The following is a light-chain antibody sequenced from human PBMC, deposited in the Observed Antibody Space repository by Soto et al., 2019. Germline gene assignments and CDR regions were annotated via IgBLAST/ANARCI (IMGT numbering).Light chain of an antibody. Sequence: EIVMTQSPATVSVSPGERAALSCRASQSVSDKLAWYQQKPGQAPRLLIYHASARATGIPARFSGSGSGTEFTLTISGLQSEDFAVYYCRQYNNWPPWTFGQGTKVDIK. CDR3: RQYNNWPPWT. J-gene: IGKJ1*01. V-gene: IGKV3-15*01. CDR2: HAS. CDR1: QSVSDK.